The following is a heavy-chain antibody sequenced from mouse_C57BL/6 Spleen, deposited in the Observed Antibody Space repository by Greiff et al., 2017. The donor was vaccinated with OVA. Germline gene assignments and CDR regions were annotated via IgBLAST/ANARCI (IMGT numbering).Heavy chain of an antibody. CDR2: ISSGRSTI. CDR1: GFTFSDYG. D-gene: IGHD1-2*01. Sequence: EVKLMESGGGLVKPGGSLKLSCAASGFTFSDYGMHWVRQAPEKGLEWVAYISSGRSTIYYADTVKGRFTISRDNAKNPLFLQMTRLRSEDTAMYYCARALLLRHFDYWGQGTTRTVSS. CDR3: ARALLLRHFDY. J-gene: IGHJ2*01. V-gene: IGHV5-17*01.